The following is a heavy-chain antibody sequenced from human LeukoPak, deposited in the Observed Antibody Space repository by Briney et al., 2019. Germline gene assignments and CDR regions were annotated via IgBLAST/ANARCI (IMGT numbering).Heavy chain of an antibody. CDR2: INTNTGNP. D-gene: IGHD1-26*01. CDR3: AREEGGSYYAGDY. J-gene: IGHJ4*02. CDR1: GGTFSSYA. Sequence: ASVKVSCKASGGTFSSYAISWVRQAPGQGLEWMGWINTNTGNPTYAQGFTGRFVFSLDTSVSTAYLQISSLKAEDTAVYYCAREEGGSYYAGDYWGQGTLATVSS. V-gene: IGHV7-4-1*02.